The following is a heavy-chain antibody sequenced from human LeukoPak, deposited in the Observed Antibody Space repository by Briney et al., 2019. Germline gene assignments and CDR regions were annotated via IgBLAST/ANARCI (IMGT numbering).Heavy chain of an antibody. J-gene: IGHJ4*02. Sequence: SETLSLTCAVHGGSFSGYYWSWIRQPPGKGLEWIGEINHSGSTNYNPFLKSRVTISVDTSKNQFSLKLSSVTAADTAVYYCARHQGTQEYYYDSSGSYYFDYWGQGTLVTVSS. CDR3: ARHQGTQEYYYDSSGSYYFDY. CDR1: GGSFSGYY. V-gene: IGHV4-34*01. CDR2: INHSGST. D-gene: IGHD3-22*01.